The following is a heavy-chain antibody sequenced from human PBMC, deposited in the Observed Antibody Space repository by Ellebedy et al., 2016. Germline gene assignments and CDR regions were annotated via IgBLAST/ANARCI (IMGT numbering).Heavy chain of an antibody. D-gene: IGHD4-17*01. CDR2: IWYDGSNK. CDR1: GFSFSSYG. V-gene: IGHV3-33*08. Sequence: GESLKISCAASGFSFSSYGMHWVRQAPGKGLEWVAVIWYDGSNKYYADSVKGRFTISRDNSKNTLYLQMNSLRAEDTAVYYCARGHMTTVTTKMVDDWFDPWGQGTLVTVSS. CDR3: ARGHMTTVTTKMVDDWFDP. J-gene: IGHJ5*02.